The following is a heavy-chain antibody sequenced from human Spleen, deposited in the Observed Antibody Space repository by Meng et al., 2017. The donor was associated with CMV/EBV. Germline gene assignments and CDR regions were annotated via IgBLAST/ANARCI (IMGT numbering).Heavy chain of an antibody. CDR1: GGSFSGYY. V-gene: IGHV4-34*01. J-gene: IGHJ6*02. CDR2: INHSGST. Sequence: SETLSLTCAVYGGSFSGYYWSWIRQPPGKGLEWIGEINHSGSTNYNPSLKSRVTISVDTSKNQFSLKLSSVTAAGTAVNYCARNLGYCSSTSCYYYYYYGMDVWGQGTTVTVSS. CDR3: ARNLGYCSSTSCYYYYYYGMDV. D-gene: IGHD2-2*01.